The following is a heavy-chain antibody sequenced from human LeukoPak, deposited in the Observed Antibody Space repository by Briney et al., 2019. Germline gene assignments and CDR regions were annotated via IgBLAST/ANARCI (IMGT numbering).Heavy chain of an antibody. CDR3: AQRPSERFGGYYFDY. CDR1: GFSLSTSGVG. Sequence: SGPTLVNPTQTLTLTCTFSGFSLSTSGVGVGWIRQPPGKALEWLALIYWNDDKRYSPSLKSRLTIAKDTSKNQVVLTMTNMDPVDTATYYCAQRPSERFGGYYFDYWGQGTLVAVSS. CDR2: IYWNDDK. J-gene: IGHJ4*02. D-gene: IGHD3-10*01. V-gene: IGHV2-5*01.